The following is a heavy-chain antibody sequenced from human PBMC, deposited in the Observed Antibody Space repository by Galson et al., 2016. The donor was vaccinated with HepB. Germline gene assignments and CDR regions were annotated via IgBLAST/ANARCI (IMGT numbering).Heavy chain of an antibody. V-gene: IGHV1-69*06. CDR1: GGTFNSYG. D-gene: IGHD3-22*01. Sequence: SVKVSCKASGGTFNSYGISWVRQAPGQGLEWMGAIIPILGAADYAQKFQGRVKITADTSTSTVYVEVSSLRSEDTAVYFCARAGGTFYDNSGYSPSFDYWGQGTLVSVSS. CDR3: ARAGGTFYDNSGYSPSFDY. CDR2: IIPILGAA. J-gene: IGHJ4*02.